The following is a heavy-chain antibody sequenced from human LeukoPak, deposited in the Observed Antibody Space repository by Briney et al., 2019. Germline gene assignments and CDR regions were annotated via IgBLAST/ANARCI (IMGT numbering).Heavy chain of an antibody. V-gene: IGHV3-30*18. J-gene: IGHJ4*02. Sequence: GGSLRLSCAASGFTFNNYGVHWVRQAPGKGLEWVAVISYDGSNKYYADSVKGRFTISRDNSKNTLYLRMNSLRAEDTAVYYCAKDQHYYDSSGSLFDYWGQGTLVTVSS. CDR2: ISYDGSNK. D-gene: IGHD3-22*01. CDR3: AKDQHYYDSSGSLFDY. CDR1: GFTFNNYG.